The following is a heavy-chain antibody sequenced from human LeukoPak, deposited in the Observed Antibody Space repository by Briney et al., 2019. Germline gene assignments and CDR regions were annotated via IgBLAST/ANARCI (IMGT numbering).Heavy chain of an antibody. Sequence: GGSLRLSCAASEFTFSKYGMHWVRQAPGKGLEWVASISFDINDRKYAESVRGRFTISRDNSKNTLYLQMNSLRAEDTAVYYCAKGSKAVIFTRDHYMDVWGKGSTVTISS. D-gene: IGHD3/OR15-3a*01. J-gene: IGHJ6*03. CDR3: AKGSKAVIFTRDHYMDV. V-gene: IGHV3-30*18. CDR1: EFTFSKYG. CDR2: ISFDINDR.